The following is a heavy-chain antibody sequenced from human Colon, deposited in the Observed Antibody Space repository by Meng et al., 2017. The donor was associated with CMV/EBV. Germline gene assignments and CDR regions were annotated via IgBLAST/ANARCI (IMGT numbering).Heavy chain of an antibody. CDR2: ITSGGGSR. Sequence: GESLKISCAASGFGFSSYAMSWVRQAPGKGLEWVATITSGGGSRYHGDSVKGRFTISRDNSRNTLYLQMNTLRADDTATYYCAIDLSGAVMGFDYWGQGTLVTVSS. CDR1: GFGFSSYA. D-gene: IGHD3-16*01. J-gene: IGHJ4*02. CDR3: AIDLSGAVMGFDY. V-gene: IGHV3-23*01.